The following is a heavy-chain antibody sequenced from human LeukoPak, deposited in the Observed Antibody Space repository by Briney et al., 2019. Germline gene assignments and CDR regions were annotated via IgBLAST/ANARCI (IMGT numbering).Heavy chain of an antibody. V-gene: IGHV1-69*13. CDR1: GYTFTSYG. Sequence: SVKVSCKASGYTFTSYGISWVRQAPGQGLEWMGGIIPIFGTANYAQKFQGRVTITADESTSTAYMELSSLRSEDTAVYYCARDSGTYCGGDCYPSYYYYGMDVWGQGTTVTVSS. D-gene: IGHD2-21*02. J-gene: IGHJ6*02. CDR3: ARDSGTYCGGDCYPSYYYYGMDV. CDR2: IIPIFGTA.